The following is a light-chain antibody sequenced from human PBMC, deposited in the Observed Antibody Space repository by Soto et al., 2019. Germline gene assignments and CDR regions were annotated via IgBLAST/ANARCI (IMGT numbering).Light chain of an antibody. V-gene: IGLV2-14*03. CDR2: DVT. Sequence: QSVLTQPASVSGSPGQSITISCTGTSSDVGGYNYVSWYRHHPGKVPKLIIYDVTDRPSGVSNRFSGSKSGNTASLTISGLQADDEADYYCASYTSSNALVLFGGGTKVTVL. CDR3: ASYTSSNALVL. CDR1: SSDVGGYNY. J-gene: IGLJ2*01.